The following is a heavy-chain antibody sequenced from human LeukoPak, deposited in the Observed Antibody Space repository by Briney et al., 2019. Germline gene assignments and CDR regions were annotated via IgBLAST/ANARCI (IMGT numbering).Heavy chain of an antibody. J-gene: IGHJ4*02. D-gene: IGHD4-23*01. CDR1: GGSISTYY. CDR2: FYYTGST. V-gene: IGHV4-59*01. CDR3: ARGGNALDY. Sequence: SETLSLTCTVSGGSISTYYWSWTRQPPGKGLDWIGSFYYTGSTNYNPSLRSRVTISLDTSKNQISLRLSSVTAADTAVYYCARGGNALDYWGQGTLVTVSS.